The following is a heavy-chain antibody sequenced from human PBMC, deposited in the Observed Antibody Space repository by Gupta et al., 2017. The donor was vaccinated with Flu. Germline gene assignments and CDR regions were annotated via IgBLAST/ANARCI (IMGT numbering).Heavy chain of an antibody. V-gene: IGHV4-39*01. Sequence: QLLLQESGPGLVKPSKTLSLTSNVSGGSLISRPYYWGWIRQPPGKGLEWIGSLHESGNSNYNPPLESRIIMSRDLSKNQFSLKLKSVTATDTAVYYCARHRPSHWSDLWGQGTLVTVSS. J-gene: IGHJ5*02. CDR2: LHESGNS. CDR1: GGSLISRPYY. CDR3: ARHRPSHWSDL. D-gene: IGHD1-1*01.